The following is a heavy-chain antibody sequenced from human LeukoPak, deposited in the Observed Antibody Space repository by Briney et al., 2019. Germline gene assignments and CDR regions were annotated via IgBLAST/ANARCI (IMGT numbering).Heavy chain of an antibody. Sequence: GGSLRLSCAASGFTFSGSAMHWVRQASGKGLEWVGRTRSKANSYATAYAASVNGRFTVSRDDSKNTAYLQMNSLKTEDTAVYYCTSAPATVFDYWGQGTLVTVSS. CDR3: TSAPATVFDY. CDR1: GFTFSGSA. V-gene: IGHV3-73*01. D-gene: IGHD2-2*01. CDR2: TRSKANSYAT. J-gene: IGHJ4*02.